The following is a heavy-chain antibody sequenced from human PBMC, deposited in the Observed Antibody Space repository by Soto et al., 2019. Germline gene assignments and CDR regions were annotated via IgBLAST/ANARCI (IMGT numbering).Heavy chain of an antibody. Sequence: QVQLQESGPGLVKPSQTLSLTCTVSGGSISSGGYYWSWIRQHPGKGLEWIGYIYYSGSTYYNPSLTSRVTISGGTSKSQFALKLSSVTAADTAVYYCARVPYYYGSGSYTDYYYYYGMDVWGQGTTVTVSS. V-gene: IGHV4-31*03. J-gene: IGHJ6*02. CDR1: GGSISSGGYY. CDR3: ARVPYYYGSGSYTDYYYYYGMDV. D-gene: IGHD3-10*01. CDR2: IYYSGST.